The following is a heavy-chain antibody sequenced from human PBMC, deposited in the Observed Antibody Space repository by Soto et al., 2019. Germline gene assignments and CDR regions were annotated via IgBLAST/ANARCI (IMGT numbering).Heavy chain of an antibody. CDR3: ARLKQEYAVA. V-gene: IGHV1-18*01. D-gene: IGHD2-2*01. J-gene: IGHJ5*02. CDR1: GYTFTSYG. CDR2: ISAYNGNT. Sequence: ASVKVSCKASGYTFTSYGISWVRQAPGQGLEWMGWISAYNGNTNYAQKLQGRVTMTRNTSTSTAYMELSSLRSEDTAVYYCARLKQEYAVAWGQGTLVAVSS.